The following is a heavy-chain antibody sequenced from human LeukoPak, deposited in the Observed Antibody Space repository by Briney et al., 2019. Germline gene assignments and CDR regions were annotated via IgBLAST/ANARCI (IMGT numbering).Heavy chain of an antibody. J-gene: IGHJ4*02. CDR1: GGTFSSYA. V-gene: IGHV1-69*05. Sequence: SVKVSCKASGGTFSSYAISWVQQAPGQGLEWMGRIIPIFGTANYAQKFQGRVTITTDESTSTAYMELSSLRSEDTAVYYCARGQWLVPHFDYWGQGTLVTVSS. D-gene: IGHD6-19*01. CDR3: ARGQWLVPHFDY. CDR2: IIPIFGTA.